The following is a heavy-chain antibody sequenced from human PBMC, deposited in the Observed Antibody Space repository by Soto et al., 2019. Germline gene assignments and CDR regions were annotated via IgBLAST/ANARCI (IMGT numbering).Heavy chain of an antibody. V-gene: IGHV4-39*01. Sequence: SETLSLTCTVSGGSISSSDYYWGWIRQPPGKGLEWIGSMSHSGRTAYNPSLKSRVTISDDSSKNQFSLKLSSVTAADTAVYYCATFNGDYVSYWGQGTLVTVSS. CDR1: GGSISSSDYY. J-gene: IGHJ4*02. CDR2: MSHSGRT. CDR3: ATFNGDYVSY. D-gene: IGHD4-17*01.